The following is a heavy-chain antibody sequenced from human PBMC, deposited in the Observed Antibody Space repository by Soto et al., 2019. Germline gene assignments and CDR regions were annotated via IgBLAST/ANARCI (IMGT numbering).Heavy chain of an antibody. Sequence: QVQLVQSGAEVKKPGASVKVSSKASGYTFTSYAMHWVRQAPGQRLEWMGWINAGNGNTKYSQKFQGRDTITRDTSASTAYMELSSLSSEDTAVYCCARGPGGPDGPGDYWGQGTLVTVSS. J-gene: IGHJ4*02. V-gene: IGHV1-3*01. CDR2: INAGNGNT. D-gene: IGHD2-15*01. CDR3: ARGPGGPDGPGDY. CDR1: GYTFTSYA.